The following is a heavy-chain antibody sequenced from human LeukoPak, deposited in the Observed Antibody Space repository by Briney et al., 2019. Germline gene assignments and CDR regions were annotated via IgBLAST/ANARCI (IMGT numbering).Heavy chain of an antibody. V-gene: IGHV3-7*03. J-gene: IGHJ4*02. Sequence: GGSLRFSCAASGFTFSSYWMSWVRQAPGKGLEWVANKKQDGSETYYVDSVKGRFTISRDNAKNSLYLQMNSLRVEDTAVYYCVRAMDYWGQGTLVTVSS. CDR1: GFTFSSYW. CDR3: VRAMDY. CDR2: KKQDGSET.